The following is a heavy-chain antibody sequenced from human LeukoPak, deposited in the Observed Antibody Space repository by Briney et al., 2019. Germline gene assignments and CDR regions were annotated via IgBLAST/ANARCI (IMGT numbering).Heavy chain of an antibody. V-gene: IGHV3-30*02. J-gene: IGHJ6*03. CDR3: ANAGYTSGWYDYYYMDV. D-gene: IGHD6-19*01. CDR1: GFTFSSYG. CDR2: IPYDGNNK. Sequence: GGSLRLSCAASGFTFSSYGMHWVRQGPGKGLEWVAFIPYDGNNKYYADSVKGRFTISRDNSKNTLYLQMNSLRAEDTAVYYCANAGYTSGWYDYYYMDVWGKGTTVTISS.